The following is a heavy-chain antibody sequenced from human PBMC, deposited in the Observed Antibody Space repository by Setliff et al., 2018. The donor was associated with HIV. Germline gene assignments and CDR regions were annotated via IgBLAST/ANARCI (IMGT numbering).Heavy chain of an antibody. V-gene: IGHV1-69*13. D-gene: IGHD1-26*01. J-gene: IGHJ3*01. Sequence: GASVKVSCKSSAGSFSIFAINWVRQAPGQGLEWMGGMMTIFSTTNYARKFQGRVTFTADESTGTAYMELSNLRSEDTAVYYCATEGAGGSYQRASALDVWGQGTMVT. CDR2: MMTIFSTT. CDR1: AGSFSIFA. CDR3: ATEGAGGSYQRASALDV.